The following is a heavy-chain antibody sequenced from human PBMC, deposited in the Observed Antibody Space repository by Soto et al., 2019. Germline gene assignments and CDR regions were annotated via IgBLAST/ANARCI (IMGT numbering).Heavy chain of an antibody. CDR3: ARERGRGYSYGYGGFDY. CDR2: ISSSSSTI. CDR1: GFTFSSYS. J-gene: IGHJ4*02. D-gene: IGHD5-18*01. Sequence: EVQLVESGGGLVQPGGSLRLSCAASGFTFSSYSMNWVRQAPGKGLEWVSYISSSSSTIYYADSVKGRFTISRDNAKNSLYLQMNSLRDEDTAVYYCARERGRGYSYGYGGFDYWGQGTLVTVSS. V-gene: IGHV3-48*02.